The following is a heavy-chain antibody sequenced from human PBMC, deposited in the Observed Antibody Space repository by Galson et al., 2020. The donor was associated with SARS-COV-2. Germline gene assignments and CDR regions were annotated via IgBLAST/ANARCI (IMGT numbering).Heavy chain of an antibody. Sequence: ETLSLTCAVYGGSFSGYYWSWIRQPPGKGLEWIGEINHSGSTNYNPSLKSRVTISVDTSKNQFSLKLSSVTAADTAVYYCARGVEEHIVVVIAIGDYYYYMDVWGKGTTVTVSS. D-gene: IGHD2-21*01. J-gene: IGHJ6*03. CDR1: GGSFSGYY. CDR2: INHSGST. CDR3: ARGVEEHIVVVIAIGDYYYYMDV. V-gene: IGHV4-34*01.